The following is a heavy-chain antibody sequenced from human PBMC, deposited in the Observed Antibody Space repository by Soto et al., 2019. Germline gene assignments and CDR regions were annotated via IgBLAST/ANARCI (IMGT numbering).Heavy chain of an antibody. Sequence: GGSLRLSCAASGFTFSSYGMHWVRQAPGKGLEWVAVIWYDGSNKYYADSVKGRFTISRDNSKNTLYLQMNSLRAEDTAVYYCARALARGYYYYGMDVWGQGXTVTVSS. CDR2: IWYDGSNK. V-gene: IGHV3-33*01. CDR1: GFTFSSYG. D-gene: IGHD3-10*01. CDR3: ARALARGYYYYGMDV. J-gene: IGHJ6*02.